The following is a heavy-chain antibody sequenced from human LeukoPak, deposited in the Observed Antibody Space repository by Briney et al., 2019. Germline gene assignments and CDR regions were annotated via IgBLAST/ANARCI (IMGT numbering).Heavy chain of an antibody. D-gene: IGHD2-15*01. J-gene: IGHJ4*02. Sequence: PSETLSLTCTVSGGSISSYYWSWIRQPPGKGLEWIGYIYYSGSTNYNPSLKSRVTISVDTSKNQFSLKLSSVTAADTAVYYCARTPRGEAVVGFDYWGQGTLVTVSS. V-gene: IGHV4-59*01. CDR1: GGSISSYY. CDR2: IYYSGST. CDR3: ARTPRGEAVVGFDY.